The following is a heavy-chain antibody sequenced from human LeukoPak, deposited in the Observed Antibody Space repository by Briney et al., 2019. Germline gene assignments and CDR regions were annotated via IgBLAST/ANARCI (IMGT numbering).Heavy chain of an antibody. CDR2: ISHDESNK. V-gene: IGHV3-30*03. Sequence: PGRSLRLSCAASGFTFSSYGMHWVRQTPGKGLEWVAVISHDESNKYYADSVKGRFTISRDNSKNTLYLQMNSLRAEDTAVYYCARGGITMIVVNLLDYWGQGTLVTVSS. CDR3: ARGGITMIVVNLLDY. D-gene: IGHD3-22*01. J-gene: IGHJ4*02. CDR1: GFTFSSYG.